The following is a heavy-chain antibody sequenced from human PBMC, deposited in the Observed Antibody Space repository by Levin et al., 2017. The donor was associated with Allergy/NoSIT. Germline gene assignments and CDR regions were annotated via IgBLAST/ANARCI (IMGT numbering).Heavy chain of an antibody. CDR1: GFSFSGYS. J-gene: IGHJ4*02. CDR2: ISSNGDYI. D-gene: IGHD2/OR15-2a*01. Sequence: GGSLRLSCAASGFSFSGYSMNWVRQAPGKGLEWVSSISSNGDYIYYADSVRGRFSISRDNTKNSLYLQMNSLRAEDTAVYYCARAQAYMYYSPFDCWGQGTQVTVTS. V-gene: IGHV3-21*01. CDR3: ARAQAYMYYSPFDC.